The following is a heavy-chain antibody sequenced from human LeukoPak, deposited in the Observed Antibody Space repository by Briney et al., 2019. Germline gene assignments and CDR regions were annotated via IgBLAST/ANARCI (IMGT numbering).Heavy chain of an antibody. CDR3: ARDGDTAMENDAFDI. CDR2: IYYSGST. J-gene: IGHJ3*02. Sequence: PSETLSLTCTVSGGSISSYYWRWIRQPPRKGLAWMGYIYYSGSTNYNPSLKSRVTISVDTPKNQFSLKLSAVTAADTAVYYCARDGDTAMENDAFDIWGQGTMVTVSS. CDR1: GGSISSYY. V-gene: IGHV4-59*01. D-gene: IGHD5-18*01.